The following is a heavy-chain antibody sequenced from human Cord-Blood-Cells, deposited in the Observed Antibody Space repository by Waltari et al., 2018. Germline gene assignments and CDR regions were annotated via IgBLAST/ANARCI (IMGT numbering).Heavy chain of an antibody. Sequence: QLQLQESGPGLVKPSETLSLTCTVPGCSISSSSYYWGWIRQPPGKGLGGIGSIYYSGDTYYNPSLKSRVTISVDTSKNQSSLKLSSVTAADTAVYYCARRRGAFDIWGQGTMVTVSS. J-gene: IGHJ3*02. CDR1: GCSISSSSYY. V-gene: IGHV4-39*01. CDR3: ARRRGAFDI. CDR2: IYYSGDT.